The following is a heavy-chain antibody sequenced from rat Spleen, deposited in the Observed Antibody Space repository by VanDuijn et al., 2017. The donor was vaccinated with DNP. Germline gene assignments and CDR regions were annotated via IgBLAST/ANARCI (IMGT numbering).Heavy chain of an antibody. D-gene: IGHD1-6*01. CDR3: VRPDVYYGLEDWFAC. CDR1: GFTFSDYY. Sequence: EVQLVESDGGLVQPGRSLKLSCAASGFTFSDYYMAWVRQAPTKGLEWVATVSYDGSSTYYRDSVKGRFTISRDNAKSTLYLQMDSLRSEDTATYYCVRPDVYYGLEDWFACWGQGTLVTVSS. V-gene: IGHV5-29*01. J-gene: IGHJ3*01. CDR2: VSYDGSST.